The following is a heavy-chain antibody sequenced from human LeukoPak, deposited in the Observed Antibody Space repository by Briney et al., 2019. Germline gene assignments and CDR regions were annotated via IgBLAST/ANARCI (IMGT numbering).Heavy chain of an antibody. CDR3: ARMYYDFWSDYFGLDDAFDI. J-gene: IGHJ3*02. V-gene: IGHV1-69*13. CDR1: GGTFSSYA. CDR2: IIPIFGTA. Sequence: SVKVSCKASGGTFSSYAISWVRQAPGQGLEWMGGIIPIFGTANYAQKFQGRVTITADESTSTAYMELSSLRSEDTAVYYCARMYYDFWSDYFGLDDAFDIWGQGTMVTVSS. D-gene: IGHD3-3*01.